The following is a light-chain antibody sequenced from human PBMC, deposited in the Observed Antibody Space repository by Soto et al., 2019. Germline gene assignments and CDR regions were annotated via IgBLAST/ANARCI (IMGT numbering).Light chain of an antibody. V-gene: IGKV3D-15*01. Sequence: EIVMTQSPATLSVSPGERATLSFMSSQSVNIHLAWYQQKPGQAPRLLIYGASARATGIPAKFSGSGSGTEFTLTISSLQPEDFASYYCQQAYSAPITFGQGTRLEIK. J-gene: IGKJ5*01. CDR1: QSVNIH. CDR2: GAS. CDR3: QQAYSAPIT.